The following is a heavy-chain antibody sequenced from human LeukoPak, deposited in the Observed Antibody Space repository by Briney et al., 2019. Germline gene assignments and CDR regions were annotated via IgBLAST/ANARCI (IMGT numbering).Heavy chain of an antibody. CDR3: ARLVFRDTATPYYYYYGMDV. J-gene: IGHJ6*02. V-gene: IGHV5-51*01. Sequence: GESLKISCKGSGYSFTSYWIGWVRQMPGKGLEWMGIIYPGDSDTRYSPSFQGQVTISADKSISTAYLQWSSLKASDTAMYYCARLVFRDTATPYYYYYGMDVWGQGTTVTVSS. D-gene: IGHD5-18*01. CDR1: GYSFTSYW. CDR2: IYPGDSDT.